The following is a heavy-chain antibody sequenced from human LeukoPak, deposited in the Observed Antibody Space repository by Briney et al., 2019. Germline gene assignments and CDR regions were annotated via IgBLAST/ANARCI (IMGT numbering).Heavy chain of an antibody. CDR3: ARGGGYYYDRSGYSNWFDP. D-gene: IGHD3-22*01. J-gene: IGHJ5*02. CDR2: MNPNSGNT. CDR1: GYTFTSYD. V-gene: IGHV1-8*03. Sequence: ASVKVSCKASGYTFTSYDINWVRQATGQGLEWMGWMNPNSGNTGYAQKFQGRVTITRNTSISTAYMELSSLRSEDTAVYYCARGGGYYYDRSGYSNWFDPWGQGTLVTVSS.